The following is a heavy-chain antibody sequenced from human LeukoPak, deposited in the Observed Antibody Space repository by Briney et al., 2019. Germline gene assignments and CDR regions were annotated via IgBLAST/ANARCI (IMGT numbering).Heavy chain of an antibody. V-gene: IGHV1-8*01. CDR2: MNPNSGNT. CDR3: ARGVRGIVGATSPGY. Sequence: ASVKVSCKASGYTFTSYDINWVRQATGQGVEWMGWMNPNSGNTDYAQKFQGRVTMTRNTSISTAYMELSSLRSEDTAVYYCARGVRGIVGATSPGYWGQGTLVTVSS. J-gene: IGHJ4*02. D-gene: IGHD1-26*01. CDR1: GYTFTSYD.